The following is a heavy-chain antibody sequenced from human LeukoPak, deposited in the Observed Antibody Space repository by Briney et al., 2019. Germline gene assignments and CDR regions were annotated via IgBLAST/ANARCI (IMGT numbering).Heavy chain of an antibody. V-gene: IGHV4-59*01. J-gene: IGHJ5*02. D-gene: IGHD6-19*01. Sequence: SETLSLTCTVSGGSISSYYWSWIRQPPGKGLEWIGYIYYSGSTNYNPSLKSRVTISVDTSKNQFSLKLSSVTAADTAVYYCARELGSGWYSNWSDPWGQGTLVTVSS. CDR1: GGSISSYY. CDR3: ARELGSGWYSNWSDP. CDR2: IYYSGST.